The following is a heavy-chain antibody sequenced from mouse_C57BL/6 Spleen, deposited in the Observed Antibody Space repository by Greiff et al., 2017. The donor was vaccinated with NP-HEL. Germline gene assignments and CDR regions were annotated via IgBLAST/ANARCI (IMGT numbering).Heavy chain of an antibody. Sequence: QVQLKESGAELVKPGASVKISCKASGYAFSSYWMNWVKQRPGKGLEWIGQIYPGDGDTNYNGKFKGKAKLTADKSSSTANMQLSSLTSEDSAVYFCARSRITTVVATDFDYWGQGTTLTVSS. D-gene: IGHD1-1*01. CDR2: IYPGDGDT. CDR3: ARSRITTVVATDFDY. CDR1: GYAFSSYW. J-gene: IGHJ2*01. V-gene: IGHV1-80*01.